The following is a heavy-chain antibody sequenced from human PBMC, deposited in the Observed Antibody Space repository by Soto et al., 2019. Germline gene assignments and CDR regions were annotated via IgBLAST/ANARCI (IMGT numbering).Heavy chain of an antibody. CDR3: ARDSPTMIVVGPYGMDV. CDR1: GGTFSSYA. CDR2: IIPIFGTA. V-gene: IGHV1-69*13. Sequence: SVKISCTASGGTFSSYAISWVRQAPGQGLEWMGGIIPIFGTANYAQKFQGRVTITADESTSTAYMELSSLRSEDTAVYYCARDSPTMIVVGPYGMDVWGQGTTVTVSS. J-gene: IGHJ6*02. D-gene: IGHD3-22*01.